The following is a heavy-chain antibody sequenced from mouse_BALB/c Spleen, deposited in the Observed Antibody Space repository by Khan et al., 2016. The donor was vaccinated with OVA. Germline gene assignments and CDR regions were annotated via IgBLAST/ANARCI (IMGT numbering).Heavy chain of an antibody. CDR2: ISHSGST. Sequence: VQLKESGPGLVKPSQSLSLTCTVTGYSITSDYARNWIRQFPGNKLEWMGYISHSGSTSYNPSLKSRISITRDTSKNQFFLQLNSVTTEDTATYYCARSIMANWGQGTTLTVSS. J-gene: IGHJ2*01. V-gene: IGHV3-2*02. CDR3: ARSIMAN. CDR1: GYSITSDYA.